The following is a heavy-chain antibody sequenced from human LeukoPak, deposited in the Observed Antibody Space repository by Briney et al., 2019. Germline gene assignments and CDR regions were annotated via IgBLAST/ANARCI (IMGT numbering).Heavy chain of an antibody. Sequence: PGGSLRLSCAASGFTFSSYSMNWVRQAPGKGLEWVSSISSSSSYIYYADSVKGRFTISRDNAKNSLYLQMNSLRAEDTAVYYCARAGGDGYNGDYWGQGTLVTVSS. D-gene: IGHD5-24*01. CDR1: GFTFSSYS. V-gene: IGHV3-21*01. J-gene: IGHJ4*02. CDR3: ARAGGDGYNGDY. CDR2: ISSSSSYI.